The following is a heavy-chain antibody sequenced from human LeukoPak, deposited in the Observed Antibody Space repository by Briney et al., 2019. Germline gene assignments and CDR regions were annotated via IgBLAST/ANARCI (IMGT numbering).Heavy chain of an antibody. CDR3: ARGRHARDI. CDR1: GFSLSASGMC. CDR2: IDCDDYK. Sequence: SGPTLVNPTQTLTLTCTFSGFSLSASGMCVSWIRQPPGKALEWLARIDCDDYKYSTTSLKTRLTISKETSKNQVVLTMTNMDPVDTATYYCARGRHARDIWGQGTMVTVSS. J-gene: IGHJ3*02. V-gene: IGHV2-70*11.